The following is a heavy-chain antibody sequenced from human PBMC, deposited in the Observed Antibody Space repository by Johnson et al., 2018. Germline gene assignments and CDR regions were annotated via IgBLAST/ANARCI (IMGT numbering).Heavy chain of an antibody. CDR3: AKDLYSYDYYGMDV. D-gene: IGHD5-18*01. V-gene: IGHV3-43*01. J-gene: IGHJ6*02. CDR1: GFTFDDYT. CDR2: ISWDGGST. Sequence: VQLVESGGVVVQPGGSLRLSCAASGFTFDDYTMHWVRQAPGKGLEWVSLISWDGGSTYYADAVKGRFTISRDNSKNSLYLQMNSLRTEDTALYYCAKDLYSYDYYGMDVWGQGTTVTVSS.